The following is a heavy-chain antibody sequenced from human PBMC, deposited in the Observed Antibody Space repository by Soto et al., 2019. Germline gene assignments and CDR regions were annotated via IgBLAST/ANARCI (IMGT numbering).Heavy chain of an antibody. V-gene: IGHV1-69*01. J-gene: IGHJ6*02. CDR2: IIPIFGTA. CDR1: GGTISSYA. CDR3: ARMWCSSTSCYSDYYYGMDV. Sequence: QVQLVQSGAEVKKPGSSVKVSCKASGGTISSYAISWVRQAPGQGLEWMGGIIPIFGTANYAQKFQGRVTITADESTSTAYMELSSLRSEDTAVYYCARMWCSSTSCYSDYYYGMDVWGQGTTVTVSS. D-gene: IGHD2-2*01.